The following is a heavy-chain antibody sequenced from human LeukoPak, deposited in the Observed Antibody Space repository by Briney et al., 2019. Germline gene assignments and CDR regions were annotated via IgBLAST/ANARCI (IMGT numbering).Heavy chain of an antibody. CDR3: ARYHCDRTACYNFDF. D-gene: IGHD2-2*01. J-gene: IGHJ4*02. V-gene: IGHV4-59*01. CDR1: GGSISSYY. CDR2: IYYSGST. Sequence: SETLSLTCTVSGGSISSYYWSWIRQPPGKGLEWIGYIYYSGSTNYNPSPKSRVTISVDTSKNQFSLKLSSLTAADTAVYYCARYHCDRTACYNFDFWGQGTLVTVSS.